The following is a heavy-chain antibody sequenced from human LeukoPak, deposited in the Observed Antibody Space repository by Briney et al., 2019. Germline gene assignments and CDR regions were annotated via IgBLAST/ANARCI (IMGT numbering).Heavy chain of an antibody. CDR2: INPNSGGT. V-gene: IGHV1-2*02. CDR1: GYTFTGYY. CDR3: ARSRYSSSWYWSMGDPIYYYGMDV. J-gene: IGHJ6*02. D-gene: IGHD6-13*01. Sequence: GASVKVSCKASGYTFTGYYMHWVRQAPGQGLEWMGWINPNSGGTNYAQKFQGRVTMTRDTSISTAYMELSRLRSDDTAVYYCARSRYSSSWYWSMGDPIYYYGMDVWGQGTTVTVSS.